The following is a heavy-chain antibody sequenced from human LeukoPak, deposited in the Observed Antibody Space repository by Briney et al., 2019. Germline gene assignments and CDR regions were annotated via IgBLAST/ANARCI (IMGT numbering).Heavy chain of an antibody. CDR2: IYYSGST. V-gene: IGHV4-31*03. CDR3: ARSISRTYYYDSSGYYDY. CDR1: GGSISSGGYY. J-gene: IGHJ4*02. Sequence: SETLSLTCTVSGGSISSGGYYWSWIRQHPGKGLEWIGYIYYSGSTYYNPSLKSRVTISVDTSKNQFSLKLSSVTAADTAVYYCARSISRTYYYDSSGYYDYWGQGTLVTVSS. D-gene: IGHD3-22*01.